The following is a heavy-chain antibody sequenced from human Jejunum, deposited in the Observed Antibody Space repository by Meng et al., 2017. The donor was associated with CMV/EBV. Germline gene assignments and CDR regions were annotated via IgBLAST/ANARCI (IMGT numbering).Heavy chain of an antibody. Sequence: GASLKISCAASGFPLSSYGIHWVRQAPGKGLEWVTYADSVKGRFTISRDISKNTLFLQMNSLRAEDTAVYYCAKEGVGGHFDYWGQGTLVTVSS. V-gene: IGHV3-30*02. D-gene: IGHD2-8*01. CDR1: GFPLSSYG. CDR3: AKEGVGGHFDY. J-gene: IGHJ4*02.